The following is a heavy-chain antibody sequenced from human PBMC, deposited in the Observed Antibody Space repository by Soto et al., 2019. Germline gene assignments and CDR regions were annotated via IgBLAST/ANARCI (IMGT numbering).Heavy chain of an antibody. J-gene: IGHJ4*02. V-gene: IGHV3-9*01. D-gene: IGHD3-22*01. Sequence: GGSLRLSCAASGFTFDDYAMHWVRQAPGKGLEWVSGISWNSGSIGYADSVKGRFTISRDNAKNSLYLQMNSLRAEDTALYYCAKDRGVSGYYHEGFDYWGQGTLVTVSS. CDR2: ISWNSGSI. CDR3: AKDRGVSGYYHEGFDY. CDR1: GFTFDDYA.